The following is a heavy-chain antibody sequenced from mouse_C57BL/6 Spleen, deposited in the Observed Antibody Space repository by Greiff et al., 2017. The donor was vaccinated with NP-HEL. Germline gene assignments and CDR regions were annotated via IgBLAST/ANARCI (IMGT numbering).Heavy chain of an antibody. CDR2: IDPSDSET. V-gene: IGHV1-52*01. Sequence: QVHVKQSGAELVRPGSSVKLSCKASGYTFTSYWMHWVKQRPIQGLEWIGNIDPSDSETHYNQKFKDKATLTVDKSSSTAYMQLSSLTSEDSAVYDCARGGITTVVATDWYFDVWGTGTTVTVSS. CDR1: GYTFTSYW. CDR3: ARGGITTVVATDWYFDV. D-gene: IGHD1-1*01. J-gene: IGHJ1*03.